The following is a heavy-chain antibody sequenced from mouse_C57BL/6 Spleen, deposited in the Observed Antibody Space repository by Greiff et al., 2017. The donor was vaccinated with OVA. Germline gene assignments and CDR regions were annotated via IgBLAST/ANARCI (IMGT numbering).Heavy chain of an antibody. Sequence: QVQLQQSGAELVMPGASVKLSCKASGYTFTSYWMHWVQQRPGQGLEWIGEIDPSDSYTNSNQKFKGKSTLTVDKSSSTAYMQLSSLTSEDSAVYYCARDYDYDDWFAYWGQGTLVTVSA. CDR2: IDPSDSYT. V-gene: IGHV1-69*01. CDR1: GYTFTSYW. D-gene: IGHD2-4*01. J-gene: IGHJ3*01. CDR3: ARDYDYDDWFAY.